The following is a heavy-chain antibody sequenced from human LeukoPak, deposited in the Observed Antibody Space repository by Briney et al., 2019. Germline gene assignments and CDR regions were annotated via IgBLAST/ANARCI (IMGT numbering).Heavy chain of an antibody. Sequence: SETLSLTCAVSGDSIISINWWSWVRQPPGKGLEWIGEIYHSGITKYSPSLKSRVTISVDTSKNQFSLKLSSVTAADTAVYYCARDNLIAAHDYWGQGTLVTVSS. D-gene: IGHD6-13*01. CDR2: IYHSGIT. V-gene: IGHV4-4*02. CDR3: ARDNLIAAHDY. J-gene: IGHJ4*02. CDR1: GDSIISINW.